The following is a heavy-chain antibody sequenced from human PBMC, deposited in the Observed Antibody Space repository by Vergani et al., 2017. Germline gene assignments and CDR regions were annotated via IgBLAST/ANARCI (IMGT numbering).Heavy chain of an antibody. D-gene: IGHD3-10*01. CDR2: ISGSGGST. CDR1: GFTFSSYA. J-gene: IGHJ5*02. V-gene: IGHV3-23*01. Sequence: EVQLLESGGGLVQPGGSLRLSCAASGFTFSSYAMSWVRHAPGKGLEWVSAISGSGGSTYYADSVKGRFTISRDNSKNTLYLQMNSLRAEDTAVYYCAGITMVRGAVGGFDPWGQGTLVTVSS. CDR3: AGITMVRGAVGGFDP.